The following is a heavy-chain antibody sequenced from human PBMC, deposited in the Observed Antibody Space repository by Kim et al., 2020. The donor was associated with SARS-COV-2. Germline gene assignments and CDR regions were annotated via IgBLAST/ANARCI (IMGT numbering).Heavy chain of an antibody. Sequence: SETLSLTCTVSRGSISTYYWSWIRQPPGKGLEWIAYIYSSANTNYNPSLKRRVTISVDTSKNQFSLNLSSVTAADTAVYYCARAFGAHFDYWGQGTLVT. J-gene: IGHJ4*02. D-gene: IGHD3-10*01. V-gene: IGHV4-59*01. CDR2: IYSSANT. CDR3: ARAFGAHFDY. CDR1: RGSISTYY.